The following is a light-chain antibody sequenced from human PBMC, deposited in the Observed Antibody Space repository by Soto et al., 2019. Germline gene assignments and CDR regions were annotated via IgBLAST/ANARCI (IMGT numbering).Light chain of an antibody. Sequence: IQLTQSPSSLSASVGDRVTITCRASQGISSYLAWYQQKPGKAPKLLIYAASTLQSGVPSRFSGSGSGTDFTLTISSLQPEDFATYYCQQLNSYHSPLTFGGGTKVEIK. J-gene: IGKJ4*01. V-gene: IGKV1-9*01. CDR3: QQLNSYHSPLT. CDR1: QGISSY. CDR2: AAS.